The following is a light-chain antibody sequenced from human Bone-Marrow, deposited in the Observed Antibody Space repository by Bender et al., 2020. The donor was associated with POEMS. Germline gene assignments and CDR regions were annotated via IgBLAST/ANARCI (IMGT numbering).Light chain of an antibody. Sequence: QSALTQPASLSGSPGQSITISCTGTSNDFGSYNLVSWYQHHPGKAPKVVISEDTKRPSGISNRFSGSKSGNTASLTISGLQAEDEADYYCCSFVGRTTAWVFGGGTKLTVL. CDR2: EDT. CDR3: CSFVGRTTAWV. CDR1: SNDFGSYNL. J-gene: IGLJ3*02. V-gene: IGLV2-23*01.